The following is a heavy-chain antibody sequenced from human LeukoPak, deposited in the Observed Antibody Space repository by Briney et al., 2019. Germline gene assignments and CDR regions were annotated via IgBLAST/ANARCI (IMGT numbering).Heavy chain of an antibody. J-gene: IGHJ4*02. V-gene: IGHV3-74*01. CDR1: GFTFSSDW. Sequence: GGSLRLSCAASGFTFSSDWMHWVRHAPGKGLVWVPRISPDGSSAIYADSVKGRFTISRDNAKNTLYLQMNSLRAEDTAVYFCARSWLQLWTPFDYWGQGALVTVSS. CDR2: ISPDGSSA. D-gene: IGHD5-24*01. CDR3: ARSWLQLWTPFDY.